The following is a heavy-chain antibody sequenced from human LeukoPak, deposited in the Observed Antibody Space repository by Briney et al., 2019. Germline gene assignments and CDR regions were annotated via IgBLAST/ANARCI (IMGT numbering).Heavy chain of an antibody. V-gene: IGHV3-23*01. CDR2: ISGSGGST. D-gene: IGHD1-26*01. Sequence: PGGSLRLSCAASGFTFSSYAMSWVRQAPGKGLEWVSAISGSGGSTYYADSVKGRFTISRDNSKNTLYLQMNSLRAEDTAVYYCAKDKGGEGATPWFDPWGQGTLVTVSS. CDR1: GFTFSSYA. J-gene: IGHJ5*02. CDR3: AKDKGGEGATPWFDP.